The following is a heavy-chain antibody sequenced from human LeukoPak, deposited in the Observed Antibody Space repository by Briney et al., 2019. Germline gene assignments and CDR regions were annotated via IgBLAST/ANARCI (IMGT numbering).Heavy chain of an antibody. CDR2: IYSGGST. CDR1: GFTVSSNY. V-gene: IGHV3-53*01. Sequence: GGSLRLSCAASGFTVSSNYMSRVRQAPGKGLEWVSVIYSGGSTYYADSVKGRFTISRDNSKNTLYLQMNSLRAEDTAVYYCARESGYSYGYYYFDYWGQGTLVTVSS. J-gene: IGHJ4*02. CDR3: ARESGYSYGYYYFDY. D-gene: IGHD5-18*01.